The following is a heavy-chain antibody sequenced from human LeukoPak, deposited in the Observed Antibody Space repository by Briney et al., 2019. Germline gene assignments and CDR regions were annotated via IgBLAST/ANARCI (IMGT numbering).Heavy chain of an antibody. Sequence: ASVKVSCKASGYTFIAYYIYWMRQAPRQGLEWVGRINPNSGGTNYAQNFQDRVTLTRDTSITTAYMELNRLISDDTAVYYCARRGSGYYDSREAFDIWGQGTMVAVSS. J-gene: IGHJ3*02. CDR3: ARRGSGYYDSREAFDI. D-gene: IGHD3-22*01. V-gene: IGHV1-2*06. CDR2: INPNSGGT. CDR1: GYTFIAYY.